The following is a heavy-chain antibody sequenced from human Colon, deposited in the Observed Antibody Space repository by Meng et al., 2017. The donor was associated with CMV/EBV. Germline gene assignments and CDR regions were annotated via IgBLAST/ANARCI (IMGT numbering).Heavy chain of an antibody. J-gene: IGHJ4*02. CDR1: GGSFSSYA. V-gene: IGHV1-69*10. Sequence: SVKVSCKPSGGSFSSYAISWMRQVPGQGLEWVGGIIPILNIPSYAQRLQGRITLIADPSTTTAYMELSSLRSEDTAIYYCARGQYYYDANRFVFYYFDYWGQGTLVTVSS. CDR2: IIPILNIP. CDR3: ARGQYYYDANRFVFYYFDY. D-gene: IGHD3-22*01.